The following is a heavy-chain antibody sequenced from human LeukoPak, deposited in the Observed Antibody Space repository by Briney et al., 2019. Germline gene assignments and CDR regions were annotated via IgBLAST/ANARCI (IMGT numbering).Heavy chain of an antibody. D-gene: IGHD2-2*01. CDR3: AREDRSSTSCCDAFDI. V-gene: IGHV4-31*03. Sequence: PSETLSLTCTVSGGSISSGGYYWSWIRQHPGKGLEWIGFIYYSGSTYYNPSLKSRVTTSVDTSKNQFSLKLSSVTAADTAVYYCAREDRSSTSCCDAFDIWGQGTMVTVSS. J-gene: IGHJ3*02. CDR1: GGSISSGGYY. CDR2: IYYSGST.